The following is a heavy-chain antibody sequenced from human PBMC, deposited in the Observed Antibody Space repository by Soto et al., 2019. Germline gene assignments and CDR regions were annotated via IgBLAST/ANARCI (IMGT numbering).Heavy chain of an antibody. CDR3: ARDGSGPQVRYFDL. CDR2: IWYDGSKK. CDR1: GFIFRSYG. V-gene: IGHV3-33*01. J-gene: IGHJ2*01. D-gene: IGHD3-3*01. Sequence: SLRLSCAASGFIFRSYGMHCVRQSPGKGLEWVAMIWYDGSKKYYADSVKGRFTISRDNSKNALFLEVNTLRADDTAVYYCARDGSGPQVRYFDLWGRGTLVTVYS.